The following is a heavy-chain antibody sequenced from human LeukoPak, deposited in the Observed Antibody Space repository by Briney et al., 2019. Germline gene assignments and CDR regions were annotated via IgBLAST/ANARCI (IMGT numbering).Heavy chain of an antibody. CDR2: ISYDGSNK. CDR1: GFTFSSYA. V-gene: IGHV3-30*04. Sequence: GGSLRLSCAASGFTFSSYAMHWVRQAPGKGLEWVAVISYDGSNKYYADSVKGRFTISRDNSKNTLYLQMNSLRAEDTAVYYCARSSNYYDSSGEFDYWGQGTLVTVSS. CDR3: ARSSNYYDSSGEFDY. D-gene: IGHD3-22*01. J-gene: IGHJ4*02.